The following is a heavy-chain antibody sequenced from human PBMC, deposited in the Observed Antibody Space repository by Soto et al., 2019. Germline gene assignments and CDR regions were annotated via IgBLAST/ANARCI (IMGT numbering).Heavy chain of an antibody. CDR3: ARGVNYDLSSASLQYYSYYYLDV. V-gene: IGHV1-8*01. Sequence: ASVKVSCKASGYTFTSYDIHWVRQASGQGLEWLGRMNPKNADVDYVQRLQGRITMTRNTATSTAYMELSSLRAEDTAVYYCARGVNYDLSSASLQYYSYYYLDVWGKGTTVTVSS. CDR2: MNPKNADV. CDR1: GYTFTSYD. J-gene: IGHJ6*03. D-gene: IGHD3-3*01.